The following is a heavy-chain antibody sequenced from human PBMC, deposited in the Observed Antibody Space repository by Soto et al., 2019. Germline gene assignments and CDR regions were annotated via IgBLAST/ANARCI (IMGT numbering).Heavy chain of an antibody. CDR2: IGGGGDTT. Sequence: PGGSLRLSCAASGFKFSNYAMSWVRQAPGKGLEWVSIIGGGGDTTYYADSVKGRFTISRDNFKNTLFLQMNSLRAEDTAVYYCAKRDHASSSVVSFDLWGRGTLVTVSS. D-gene: IGHD6-6*01. V-gene: IGHV3-23*01. CDR1: GFKFSNYA. J-gene: IGHJ2*01. CDR3: AKRDHASSSVVSFDL.